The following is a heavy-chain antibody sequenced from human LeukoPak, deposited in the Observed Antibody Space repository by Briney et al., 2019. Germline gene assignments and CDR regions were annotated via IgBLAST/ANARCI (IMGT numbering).Heavy chain of an antibody. J-gene: IGHJ5*02. CDR2: SIPIFGTA. V-gene: IGHV1-69*13. D-gene: IGHD2-2*01. CDR3: ARDIVVVPAAIPRSWFDP. CDR1: GGTFSSYA. Sequence: ASVKVSCKASGGTFSSYAISWVRQAPGQGREWMGGSIPIFGTANYAQTFQGRVTITADESTSTAYMELSSLSSEDTAVYSCARDIVVVPAAIPRSWFDPWGQGTLVTVSS.